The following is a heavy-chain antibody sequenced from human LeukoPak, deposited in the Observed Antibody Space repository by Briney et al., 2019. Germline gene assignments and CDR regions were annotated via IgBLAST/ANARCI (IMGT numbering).Heavy chain of an antibody. CDR2: IKQDGSEK. V-gene: IGHV3-7*01. D-gene: IGHD2-2*02. CDR3: ARVFVVVPAAIRGAFDI. Sequence: SGGSLRLSCAASGFTFSSYWMSWVRQAPGKGLEWVANIKQDGSEKYYVDSVKGRFTISRDNAKNSLYLQMNSLRAEDTAVYYCARVFVVVPAAIRGAFDIWGQGTMVTVSS. J-gene: IGHJ3*02. CDR1: GFTFSSYW.